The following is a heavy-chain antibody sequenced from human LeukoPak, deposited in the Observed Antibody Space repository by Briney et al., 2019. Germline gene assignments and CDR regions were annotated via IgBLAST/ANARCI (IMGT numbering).Heavy chain of an antibody. J-gene: IGHJ4*02. V-gene: IGHV1-18*01. D-gene: IGHD3-10*01. Sequence: ASVKVSCKASGYTFTSYGISWVRQAPGQGLEWMGWISAYNGNTNYAQKLQGRVTMTTDTSTSTAYMELRSLRSDDTAVYYCARDIGIWFGELPNFDYWGQGTLVTVSS. CDR3: ARDIGIWFGELPNFDY. CDR2: ISAYNGNT. CDR1: GYTFTSYG.